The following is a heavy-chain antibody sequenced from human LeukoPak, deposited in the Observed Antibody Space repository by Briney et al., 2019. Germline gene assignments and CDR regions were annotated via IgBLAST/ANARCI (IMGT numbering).Heavy chain of an antibody. D-gene: IGHD3-22*01. CDR1: GFTLSTYA. Sequence: GGSLRLSCAASGFTLSTYAMSWVRQAPGKGLEWVSYISSSGSTIYYADSVKGRFTISRDNAKNSLYLQMNSLRAEDTAVYYCARYYYDSSGYYYSDYWGQGTLVTVSS. J-gene: IGHJ4*02. V-gene: IGHV3-48*04. CDR2: ISSSGSTI. CDR3: ARYYYDSSGYYYSDY.